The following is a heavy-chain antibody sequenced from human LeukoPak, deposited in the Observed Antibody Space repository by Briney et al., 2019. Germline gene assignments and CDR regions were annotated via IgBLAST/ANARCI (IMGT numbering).Heavy chain of an antibody. V-gene: IGHV4-34*01. CDR1: GESFSGYY. Sequence: SDTLSLTCAVYGESFSGYYWTWIRQPPGKGLEWIGEINHSGSTNYNPSLKSRVTMSVDPSKNQFSLRLSSLTAADTAVYYCAKDAIIAKDPAEYFQHWGQGTLVTVSS. D-gene: IGHD6-13*01. J-gene: IGHJ1*01. CDR3: AKDAIIAKDPAEYFQH. CDR2: INHSGST.